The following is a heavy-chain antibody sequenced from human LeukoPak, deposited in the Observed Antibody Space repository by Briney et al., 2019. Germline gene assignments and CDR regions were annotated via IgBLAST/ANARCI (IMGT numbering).Heavy chain of an antibody. V-gene: IGHV5-51*01. J-gene: IGHJ4*02. Sequence: GESLKISCKGSGYSFTNYWIGWVRQMPGKGLEWMGIIYPGDSDTRYSPSFQGQVTISVDQSISTAYLQWSSLKASDTAMYYCARQFALVEATSDCWGQGTLVTASS. D-gene: IGHD1-26*01. CDR3: ARQFALVEATSDC. CDR2: IYPGDSDT. CDR1: GYSFTNYW.